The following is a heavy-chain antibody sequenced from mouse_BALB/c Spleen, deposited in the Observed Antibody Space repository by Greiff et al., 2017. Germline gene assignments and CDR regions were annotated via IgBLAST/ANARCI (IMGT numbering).Heavy chain of an antibody. CDR2: ISDGGSYT. J-gene: IGHJ1*01. V-gene: IGHV5-4*02. D-gene: IGHD1-1*01. CDR3: ARHPYGSSYWYFDV. Sequence: EVMLVESGGGLVKLGGSLKLSCAASGFTFSDYYMYWVRQTPEKRLEWVATISDGGSYTYYPDSVKGRFTISRDNAKNTLYLQMSSLKSEDTAMYYCARHPYGSSYWYFDVWGAGTTVTVSS. CDR1: GFTFSDYY.